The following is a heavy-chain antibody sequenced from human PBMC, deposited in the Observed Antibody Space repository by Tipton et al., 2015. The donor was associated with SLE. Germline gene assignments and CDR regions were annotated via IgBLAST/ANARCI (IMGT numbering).Heavy chain of an antibody. CDR2: MYNSGNT. CDR1: GYSVSSGSY. V-gene: IGHV4-38-2*01. Sequence: LRLSCAVSGYSVSSGSYWGGIRQPPGKGLEWIGSMYNSGNTFYNPSLKSRVTISLDMSKNQFSLKLSSVTAVDTAVYYCATSFIYSDWGAFHIWGQGTMVTVSS. D-gene: IGHD4-11*01. J-gene: IGHJ3*02. CDR3: ATSFIYSDWGAFHI.